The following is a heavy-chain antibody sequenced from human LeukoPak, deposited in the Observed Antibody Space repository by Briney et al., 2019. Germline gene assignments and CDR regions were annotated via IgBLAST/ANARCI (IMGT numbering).Heavy chain of an antibody. V-gene: IGHV3-33*01. CDR2: IWYDGSNK. D-gene: IGHD2-2*01. CDR3: ARGPPACSSTSCYLNY. CDR1: GFTFSSYG. J-gene: IGHJ4*02. Sequence: GGSLRLSCAASGFTFSSYGMHWVRQAPGKGLEWVAVIWYDGSNKYYADSVKGRFTISRDNSKNTLYLQMNSLRAEDTAVYYCARGPPACSSTSCYLNYWGQGTLVTVFS.